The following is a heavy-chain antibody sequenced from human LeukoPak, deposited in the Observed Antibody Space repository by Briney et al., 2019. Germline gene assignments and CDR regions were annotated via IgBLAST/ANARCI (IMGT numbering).Heavy chain of an antibody. D-gene: IGHD3-22*01. V-gene: IGHV1-2*02. CDR2: NNPNSGGT. CDR1: GYTFTGYY. J-gene: IGHJ4*02. Sequence: GASVKVSCKASGYTFTGYYMHWVRQAPGQGLEWMGWNNPNSGGTNYAQKFQGRVTMTRDTSISTAYMELRRLRSDDTAVYYCARQYDSSGYSPFDYWGQGTLVTVSS. CDR3: ARQYDSSGYSPFDY.